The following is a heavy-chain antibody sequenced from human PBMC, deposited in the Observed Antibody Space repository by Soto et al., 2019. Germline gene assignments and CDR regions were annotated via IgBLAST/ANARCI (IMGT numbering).Heavy chain of an antibody. CDR3: ARVVPFIYSSGWDNWFDP. D-gene: IGHD6-19*01. V-gene: IGHV1-18*01. J-gene: IGHJ5*02. CDR2: ISAYNGNT. CDR1: GYTFTSYG. Sequence: ASVKVSCKASGYTFTSYGISWVRQAPGQGLEWMGWISAYNGNTNYAQKLQGRVTMTTDTSTSTAYMELRSLRSDDTAVYYCARVVPFIYSSGWDNWFDPWGQGTLVTVSS.